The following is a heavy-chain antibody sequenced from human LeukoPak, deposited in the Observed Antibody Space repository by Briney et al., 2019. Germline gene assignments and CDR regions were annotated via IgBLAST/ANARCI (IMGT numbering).Heavy chain of an antibody. CDR1: GRSFSGCY. CDR2: INHSGST. CDR3: ARRTTVTSY. V-gene: IGHV4-34*01. Sequence: SETLSLTCAVYGRSFSGCYWSWIRQPPGKGLEWIGEINHSGSTNYNPSLKSRVTISVDTSKNQFSLKLSSVTAADTAVYYCARRTTVTSYWGQGTLVTVSS. J-gene: IGHJ4*02. D-gene: IGHD4-17*01.